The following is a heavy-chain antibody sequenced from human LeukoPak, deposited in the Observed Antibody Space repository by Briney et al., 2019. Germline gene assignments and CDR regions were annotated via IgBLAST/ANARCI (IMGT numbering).Heavy chain of an antibody. CDR1: GGSISSGGYY. CDR2: INHSGST. CDR3: AREIVGANWFDP. V-gene: IGHV4-39*07. Sequence: SETLSLTCTVSGGSISSGGYYWSWIRQPPGKGLEWIGEINHSGSTNYNPSLKSRVTISVDTSKNQFSLKLSSVTAADTAVYYCAREIVGANWFDPWGQGTLVTVSS. D-gene: IGHD1-26*01. J-gene: IGHJ5*02.